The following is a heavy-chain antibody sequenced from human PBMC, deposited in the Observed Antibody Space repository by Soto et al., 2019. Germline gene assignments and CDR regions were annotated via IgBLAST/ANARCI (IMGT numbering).Heavy chain of an antibody. CDR2: INPNSGGT. V-gene: IGHV1-2*04. D-gene: IGHD3-3*01. Sequence: SVKVSCKASGYTFTGYYMHWVRQAPGQGLEWMGWINPNSGGTNYAQKFQGWVTMTRDTSISTAYMELSRLRSDDTAVYYCARAQGVTIFGVVIPNYFDYWGQGTMVTVYS. CDR1: GYTFTGYY. J-gene: IGHJ4*02. CDR3: ARAQGVTIFGVVIPNYFDY.